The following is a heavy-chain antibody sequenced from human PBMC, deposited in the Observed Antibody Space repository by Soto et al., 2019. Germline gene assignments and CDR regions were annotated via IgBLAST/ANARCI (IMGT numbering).Heavy chain of an antibody. V-gene: IGHV1-18*01. Sequence: QVQLVQSGAEVKKPGASVKVSCKASGYTFTSYGISWVRQAPGQGLEGMGWISAYNGNTNYAQKLAGRVTMTTDTSTSTAYMELRSLRADYTAVYCRSRAGGSGYWRGGSCRNLDYWGQGTLVTVSS. CDR2: ISAYNGNT. CDR3: SRAGGSGYWRGGSCRNLDY. D-gene: IGHD2-15*01. CDR1: GYTFTSYG. J-gene: IGHJ4*02.